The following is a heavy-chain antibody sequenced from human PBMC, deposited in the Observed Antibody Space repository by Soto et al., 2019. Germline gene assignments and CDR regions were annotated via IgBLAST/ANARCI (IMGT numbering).Heavy chain of an antibody. CDR2: ISGSGGST. J-gene: IGHJ5*02. D-gene: IGHD2-2*01. CDR3: AGRYCSSTSCRGNWFDP. Sequence: GGSLRLSCAASGFTFSSYAMSWVRQAPGKGLEWVSAISGSGGSTYYADSVKGRFTISRDNSKNTLYLQMNSLRAEDTAVYYCAGRYCSSTSCRGNWFDPWGQGTLVTVSS. V-gene: IGHV3-23*01. CDR1: GFTFSSYA.